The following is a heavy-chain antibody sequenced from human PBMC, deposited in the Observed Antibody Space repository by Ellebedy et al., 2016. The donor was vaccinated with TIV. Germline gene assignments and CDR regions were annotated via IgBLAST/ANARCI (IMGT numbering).Heavy chain of an antibody. CDR3: ARDRSNGWYYFDQ. CDR1: GFTFSDYS. V-gene: IGHV3-48*04. CDR2: ISSGSNSI. J-gene: IGHJ4*02. D-gene: IGHD6-19*01. Sequence: GESLKISCGASGFTFSDYSMNWVRLAPGKGPEWVSYISSGSNSIYYADSVKGRFTISRDNAKKSLYLQMNSLRAEDTAVYYCARDRSNGWYYFDQWGRGTLVTVSS.